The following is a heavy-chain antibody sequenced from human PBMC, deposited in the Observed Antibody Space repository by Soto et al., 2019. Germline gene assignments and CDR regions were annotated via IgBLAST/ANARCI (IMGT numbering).Heavy chain of an antibody. V-gene: IGHV3-21*01. D-gene: IGHD2-2*01. J-gene: IGHJ4*02. CDR3: AREDSIIIPALSDF. CDR2: ISKSGYT. CDR1: GFAFNNYG. Sequence: WGSLRLSCTVSGFAFNNYGINWVRQDPGKGLEWVSSISKSGYTYYSDSVKGRFTISRYNAKNSVSLQMNTLRVEDTAVYYCAREDSIIIPALSDFWGKGNMVIVSA.